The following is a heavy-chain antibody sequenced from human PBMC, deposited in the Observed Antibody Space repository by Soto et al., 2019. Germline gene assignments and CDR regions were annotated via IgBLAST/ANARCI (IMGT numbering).Heavy chain of an antibody. D-gene: IGHD3-9*01. J-gene: IGHJ4*02. CDR1: GFLFNTYW. CDR2: IKSDGSST. Sequence: EVQLVESGGGLVQPGGSLRLSCAASGFLFNTYWMFWVRQAPRKGLLWVSLIKSDGSSTNYADSVKGRFTISRDNAKNTLYLQMTSLRAEDTAVYYCAIGGGDYNYLDYWGQGILVTVSS. V-gene: IGHV3-74*01. CDR3: AIGGGDYNYLDY.